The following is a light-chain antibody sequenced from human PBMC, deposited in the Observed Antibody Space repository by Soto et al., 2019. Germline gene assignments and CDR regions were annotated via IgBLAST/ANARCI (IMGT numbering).Light chain of an antibody. V-gene: IGLV2-23*01. J-gene: IGLJ3*02. CDR2: EAS. CDR1: SSDVGSYNL. Sequence: QSDLTQPASVSGSPGQSITISCTGTSSDVGSYNLVSWYQQHPGKAPKLMIYEASKRPSGDSNRFSGSKAGNTASLTISGLQAVDEADYYCCSYAGSSIWVFGGGTKLTVL. CDR3: CSYAGSSIWV.